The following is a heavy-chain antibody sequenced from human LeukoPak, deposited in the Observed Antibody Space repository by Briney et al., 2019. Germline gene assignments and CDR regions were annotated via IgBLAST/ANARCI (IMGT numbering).Heavy chain of an antibody. CDR2: ISYDGSNK. V-gene: IGHV3-30*03. D-gene: IGHD6-19*01. Sequence: QPGGSLRLSCAASGFTFSSYGMHWVRQAPGKGLEWVAVISYDGSNKYYADSVKGRFTISRDNSKNTLYLQMNSLRAEDTAVYYCARVMVAVAGYAFDIWGQGTMVTVSS. CDR3: ARVMVAVAGYAFDI. J-gene: IGHJ3*02. CDR1: GFTFSSYG.